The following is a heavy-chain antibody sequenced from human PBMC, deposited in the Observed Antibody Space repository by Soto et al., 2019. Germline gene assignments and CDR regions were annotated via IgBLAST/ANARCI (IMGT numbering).Heavy chain of an antibody. V-gene: IGHV3-11*05. CDR3: AGGGGSYLPDY. CDR1: GFTFSDYY. CDR2: ISRSSSYT. D-gene: IGHD1-26*01. Sequence: QVQLVESGGGLVKPGGSLRLSCAASGFTFSDYYMSWIRQAPGKGLEWVSYISRSSSYTNYADSVNGRFTISRDNAKNSLYLQMNSLRADDTAVYSWAGGGGSYLPDYWGQGTLVTVSS. J-gene: IGHJ4*02.